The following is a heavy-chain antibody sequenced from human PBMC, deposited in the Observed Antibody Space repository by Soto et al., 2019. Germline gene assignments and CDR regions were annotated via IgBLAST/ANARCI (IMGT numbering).Heavy chain of an antibody. Sequence: QVQLVESGGGVVQPGRSLRLSCAASGFTFSSYGMHWVRQAPGKGLEWVAVISYDGSNKYYADSVKGRFTISRDNSKNPLYVAMDRLRAEDSAGFYCATHDVGFGEPEGFDAWGQGTLVTVSS. J-gene: IGHJ5*02. CDR3: ATHDVGFGEPEGFDA. CDR1: GFTFSSYG. V-gene: IGHV3-30*03. CDR2: ISYDGSNK. D-gene: IGHD3-10*01.